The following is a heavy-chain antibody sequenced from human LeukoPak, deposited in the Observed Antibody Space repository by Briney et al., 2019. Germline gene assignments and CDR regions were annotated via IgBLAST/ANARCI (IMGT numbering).Heavy chain of an antibody. CDR3: ARSFDSSGYAFY. V-gene: IGHV4-59*07. D-gene: IGHD3-22*01. Sequence: SDTLSLTCTVSGGSISSYYWSWIRQPPGKGLEWIGYIYYSRSTNYNPSLRRRATISVDTSTNQFSLKLSSVTAADTALYFCARSFDSSGYAFYWGQGPLVTVSS. J-gene: IGHJ4*02. CDR2: IYYSRST. CDR1: GGSISSYY.